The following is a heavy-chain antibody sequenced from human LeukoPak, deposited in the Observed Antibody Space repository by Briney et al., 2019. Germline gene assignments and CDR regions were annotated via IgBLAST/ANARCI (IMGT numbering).Heavy chain of an antibody. CDR2: IYFTGRT. Sequence: PSETLSLTCTVSGGSISTYYWSWIRLPPGKGLEWIAYIYFTGRTQYNPSLKSRVTISEDTSKNQFSLRLSSVTPADTAVYYCARGGSDSDFDYWGQGTLVTVSS. J-gene: IGHJ4*02. D-gene: IGHD3-10*01. V-gene: IGHV4-59*01. CDR3: ARGGSDSDFDY. CDR1: GGSISTYY.